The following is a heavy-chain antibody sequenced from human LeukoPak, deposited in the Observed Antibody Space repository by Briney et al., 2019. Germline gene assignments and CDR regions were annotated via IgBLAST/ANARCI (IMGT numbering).Heavy chain of an antibody. D-gene: IGHD4-23*01. CDR1: GYTFTSYG. Sequence: ASVKVSCKASGYTFTSYGISWVRQAPGQGLEWMGWISAYNGNTNYAQKLQGRVTMTTDTSTSTAYMELRSLRSDDTAVYYCARGGYGGNRRQHYCYMDVWGKGTTVTISS. J-gene: IGHJ6*03. CDR3: ARGGYGGNRRQHYCYMDV. V-gene: IGHV1-18*01. CDR2: ISAYNGNT.